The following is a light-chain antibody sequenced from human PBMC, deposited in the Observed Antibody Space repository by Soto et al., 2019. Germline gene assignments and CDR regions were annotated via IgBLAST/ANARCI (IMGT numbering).Light chain of an antibody. CDR2: DAS. CDR1: QSINRA. V-gene: IGKV1-5*01. J-gene: IGKJ1*01. Sequence: DIQMTQSPSTLSASVRDRVTITCRAGQSINRALAWYQQKPGKAPKVLIYDASSLESGVPYRFSGSGSGTEFTLTISSLQPDDFATYYCQQYKSFKTFGQGTKVEVK. CDR3: QQYKSFKT.